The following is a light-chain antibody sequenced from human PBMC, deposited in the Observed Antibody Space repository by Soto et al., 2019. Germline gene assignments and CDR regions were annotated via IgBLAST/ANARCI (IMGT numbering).Light chain of an antibody. Sequence: QSVLTQPASVSGSPGQSITISCTGTSSDVGGYNYVSWYQQHPGRAPKLIIYEVSNRPSGVSNRFSGSKSGNTASLAISGLQAEDEADYYCSAYTTGNTLLVFGGGTQLTVL. CDR3: SAYTTGNTLLV. V-gene: IGLV2-14*01. CDR2: EVS. J-gene: IGLJ2*01. CDR1: SSDVGGYNY.